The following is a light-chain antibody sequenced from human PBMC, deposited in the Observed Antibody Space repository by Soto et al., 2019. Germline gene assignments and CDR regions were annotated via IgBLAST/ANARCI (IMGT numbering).Light chain of an antibody. CDR3: LLSYNGDV. CDR2: DTT. Sequence: QAVVTQEPSLTVSPGGTVTLTCGSSTGAVTNGHYPYWFQQKPGQAPRTLIYDTTNRHSWTPARFSGSLLGGKAALTLSGAQPEDEAEYCCLLSYNGDVFGTGTKVTVL. CDR1: TGAVTNGHY. V-gene: IGLV7-46*01. J-gene: IGLJ1*01.